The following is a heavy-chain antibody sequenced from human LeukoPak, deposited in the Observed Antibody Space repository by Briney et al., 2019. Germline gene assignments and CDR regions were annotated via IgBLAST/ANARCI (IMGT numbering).Heavy chain of an antibody. CDR1: GFTFSSYW. Sequence: GGSLRLSCAASGFTFSSYWMHWVRQAPGKGLVWVSRIDSDGSSTSYADSVKGRFTISRDNAKNTLYLQMNSLRAEDKAVYYCASLYGDYNWFDPWGQGTLVTVSS. J-gene: IGHJ5*02. CDR3: ASLYGDYNWFDP. D-gene: IGHD4-17*01. CDR2: IDSDGSST. V-gene: IGHV3-74*01.